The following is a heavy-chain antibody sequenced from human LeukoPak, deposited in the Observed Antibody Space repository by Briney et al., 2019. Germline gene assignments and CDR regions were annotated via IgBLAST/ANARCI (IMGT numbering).Heavy chain of an antibody. J-gene: IGHJ3*02. V-gene: IGHV3-21*01. CDR2: ITSRTYI. Sequence: TGGSLRLPCAASGFTFSSYTTNWVRQAPGKGLEWVSSITSRTYIYYADSLKGRFTISRDNAKNSLYLQMNSLRAEDTAVYYCAREEDNWNYDAFDIWGQGTMVTVSS. D-gene: IGHD1-7*01. CDR1: GFTFSSYT. CDR3: AREEDNWNYDAFDI.